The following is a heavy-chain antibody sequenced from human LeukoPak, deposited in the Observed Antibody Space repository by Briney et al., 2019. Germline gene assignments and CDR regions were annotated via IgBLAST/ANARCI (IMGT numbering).Heavy chain of an antibody. Sequence: GGSLRLSCAASGFTFRSYSMNWVRQAPGKGLEWVSSTSSSGSYIYYADSVKGRFTISRDNAKNSLYLQVNSLRAEDTAVYYCARVFYDSSARGNHFDYWGRGTLVTVSS. CDR3: ARVFYDSSARGNHFDY. CDR2: TSSSGSYI. D-gene: IGHD3-22*01. J-gene: IGHJ4*02. V-gene: IGHV3-21*01. CDR1: GFTFRSYS.